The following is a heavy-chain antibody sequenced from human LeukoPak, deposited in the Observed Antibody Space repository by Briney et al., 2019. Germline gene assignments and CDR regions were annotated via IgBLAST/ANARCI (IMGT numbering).Heavy chain of an antibody. Sequence: GESLKISCKGSGYSFTSYWIGWVRQMPGNGLEWMGIIYPGDSDTRYSPPFQGQVTISADKSISTAYLQWSSLKASDTAMYYCARHQRYYDFWSGYSNRYGMDVWGQGTTVTVSS. J-gene: IGHJ6*02. CDR3: ARHQRYYDFWSGYSNRYGMDV. CDR2: IYPGDSDT. D-gene: IGHD3-3*01. CDR1: GYSFTSYW. V-gene: IGHV5-51*01.